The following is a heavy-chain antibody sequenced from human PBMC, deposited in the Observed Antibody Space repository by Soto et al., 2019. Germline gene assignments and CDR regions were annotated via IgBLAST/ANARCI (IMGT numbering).Heavy chain of an antibody. CDR3: AKHGDYDFWSGYYKYYFDY. J-gene: IGHJ4*02. CDR1: GFTFSSYA. V-gene: IGHV3-23*01. Sequence: GGSLRLSCAASGFTFSSYAMSWVRQAPGKGLEWVSAISGSGGSTYYADSVKGRFTISRDNSKNTLYLQMNSLRAEDTAVYYCAKHGDYDFWSGYYKYYFDYWGQGTLVTVSS. D-gene: IGHD3-3*01. CDR2: ISGSGGST.